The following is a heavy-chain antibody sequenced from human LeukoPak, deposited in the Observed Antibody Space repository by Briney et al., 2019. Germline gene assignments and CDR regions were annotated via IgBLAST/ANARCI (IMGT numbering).Heavy chain of an antibody. CDR2: ISSSSSYI. D-gene: IGHD3-3*01. Sequence: GGSLRLSCAASGFTFSSYSMNWVRQAPGKGLEWVSSISSSSSYIYYADSVKGRFTISRDNAKNSLYLQMNSLRAEDTAVYYCARDYLMSWSGLDYWGQGTLVTVSS. CDR1: GFTFSSYS. J-gene: IGHJ4*02. V-gene: IGHV3-21*01. CDR3: ARDYLMSWSGLDY.